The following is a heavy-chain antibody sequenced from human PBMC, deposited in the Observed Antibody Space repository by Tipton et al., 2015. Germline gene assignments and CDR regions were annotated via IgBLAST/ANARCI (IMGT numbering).Heavy chain of an antibody. CDR1: GYTFSNYY. V-gene: IGHV1-46*01. CDR3: ARVQRGYGASMDAFDL. J-gene: IGHJ3*01. CDR2: IYCGGGST. D-gene: IGHD4-17*01. Sequence: QLVQSGPEVKKPAASAKGSCNASGYTFSNYYVHLSQHAPGQGPEWMGVIYCGGGSTNFSEKFQGRITMTRDTSTTAVYMELNSLTSEGTAMYFCARVQRGYGASMDAFDLWGRGTIVPVSS.